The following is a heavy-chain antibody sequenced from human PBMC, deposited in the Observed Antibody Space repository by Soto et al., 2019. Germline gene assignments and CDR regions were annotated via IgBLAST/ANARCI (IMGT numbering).Heavy chain of an antibody. CDR2: ISAYNGNT. V-gene: IGHV1-18*01. CDR3: ARSQPGSTMVRGVSDY. CDR1: GYTFTSYG. J-gene: IGHJ4*02. Sequence: QVQLVQSGAEVKKPGASVKVSCKASGYTFTSYGISWVRQAPGQGLEWMGWISAYNGNTNYAQKLQGRVTMPSDTATGTAYAELRSLISDDTAVYYGARSQPGSTMVRGVSDYWGQGTLVTVSS. D-gene: IGHD3-10*01.